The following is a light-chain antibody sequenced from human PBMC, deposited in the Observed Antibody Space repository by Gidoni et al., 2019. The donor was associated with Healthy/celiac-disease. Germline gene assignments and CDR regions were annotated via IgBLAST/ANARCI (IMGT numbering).Light chain of an antibody. J-gene: IGKJ4*01. CDR1: QSVSSY. CDR3: QQRSNWPLT. V-gene: IGKV3-11*01. CDR2: DAS. Sequence: LVLTQSPATLSLSPGERATLSCTASQSVSSYLAGYQQKPGQAPRLLIYDASNRATGIPARFSGSGSGTDFTLTISSLEPEDFAVYYCQQRSNWPLTFGGGTKVEIK.